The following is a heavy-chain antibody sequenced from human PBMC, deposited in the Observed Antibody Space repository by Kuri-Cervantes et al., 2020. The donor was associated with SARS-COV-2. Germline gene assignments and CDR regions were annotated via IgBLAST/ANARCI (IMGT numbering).Heavy chain of an antibody. CDR2: IYYSGST. V-gene: IGHV4-39*07. CDR3: ARLSLGDVEIFAEDYYYYGMDV. Sequence: GSLRLSCTVSGGSISSSSYYWGWIRQPPGKGLEWIGSIYYSGSTYYNPSLKSRVTISVDTSKNQFSLKLSSVTAADTAVYYCARLSLGDVEIFAEDYYYYGMDVWGQGTTVTVSS. D-gene: IGHD3-16*01. CDR1: GGSISSSSYY. J-gene: IGHJ6*02.